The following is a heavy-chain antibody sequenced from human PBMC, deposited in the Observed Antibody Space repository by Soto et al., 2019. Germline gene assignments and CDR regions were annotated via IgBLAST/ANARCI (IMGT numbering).Heavy chain of an antibody. D-gene: IGHD3-3*01. CDR2: ISYDGSNK. V-gene: IGHV3-30-3*01. CDR3: ARDRRAYDFWSGYRLYYYYYYGMDV. Sequence: QVQLVESGGSVVQPGRSLRLSCAASGFTFSSYAMHWVRQAPGKGLEWVAVISYDGSNKYYADSVKGRFTISRDNSKNTLYLQMNSLRAEDTAVYYCARDRRAYDFWSGYRLYYYYYYGMDVWGQGTTVTVSS. CDR1: GFTFSSYA. J-gene: IGHJ6*02.